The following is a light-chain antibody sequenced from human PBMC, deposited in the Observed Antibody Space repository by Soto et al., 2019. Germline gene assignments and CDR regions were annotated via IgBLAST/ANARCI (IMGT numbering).Light chain of an antibody. CDR1: QSVSSSF. CDR2: GAS. J-gene: IGKJ3*01. V-gene: IGKV3-20*01. CDR3: QQCGSSPRT. Sequence: EIVLTQSPGTLSLSPGERATLSCRASQSVSSSFLAWYQQKPGQAPRLLIYGASSRATGIPDRFSGSGSGTDFTLTISRLEPEDFAVYYCQQCGSSPRTFGPGTTVDI.